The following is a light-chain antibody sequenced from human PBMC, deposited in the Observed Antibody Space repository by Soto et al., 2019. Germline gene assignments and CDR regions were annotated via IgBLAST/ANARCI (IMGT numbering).Light chain of an antibody. CDR3: QTPNTVPLP. V-gene: IGKV1-27*01. CDR1: HDISNY. Sequence: DVQMTQSPSSLSASVGDRVTITCRASHDISNYVAWLQQKPGKPPKLLIYAASTLQPGVPSRFSGGGSGVHFTSPITSLQHEHVEPYYCQTPNTVPLPFGHGTNVDI. J-gene: IGKJ3*01. CDR2: AAS.